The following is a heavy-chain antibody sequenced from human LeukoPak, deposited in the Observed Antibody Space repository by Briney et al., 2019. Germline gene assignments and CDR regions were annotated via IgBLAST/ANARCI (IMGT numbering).Heavy chain of an antibody. CDR3: AREDSSSNRDYFDY. Sequence: ASVKVSCKASGYTFTSYAMNWVRQAPGQGLEWMGWINPNSGGTNYAQKFQGWVTMTRDTSISTAYMELSRLRSDDTAVYYCAREDSSSNRDYFDYWGQGTLVTVSS. J-gene: IGHJ4*02. V-gene: IGHV1-2*04. D-gene: IGHD6-6*01. CDR2: INPNSGGT. CDR1: GYTFTSYA.